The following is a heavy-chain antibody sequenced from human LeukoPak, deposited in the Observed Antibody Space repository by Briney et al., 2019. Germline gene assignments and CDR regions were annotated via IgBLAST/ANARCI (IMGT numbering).Heavy chain of an antibody. CDR1: GYTFTSYD. D-gene: IGHD3-3*01. Sequence: ASVKVSCKASGYTFTSYDINWVRQAPGQGLEWMGWMNPNSGNTGYAQKFQGRVTITRNTSISTAYMELSSLRSGDTAVYYCARGRGGFLEWLIYITEPYFDYWGQGTLVTVSS. J-gene: IGHJ4*02. CDR2: MNPNSGNT. V-gene: IGHV1-8*03. CDR3: ARGRGGFLEWLIYITEPYFDY.